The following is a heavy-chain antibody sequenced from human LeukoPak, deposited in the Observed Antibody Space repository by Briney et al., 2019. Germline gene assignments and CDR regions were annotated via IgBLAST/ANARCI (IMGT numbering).Heavy chain of an antibody. V-gene: IGHV5-51*01. J-gene: IGHJ5*02. CDR1: GYSFTSYW. CDR3: ARSLSLMGSGWYRNWFDP. Sequence: GESLKISCKGSGYSFTSYWIGWVRQMPGKGLEWMGIIYPGDSDTRYSPSFQGRVTISADKSISTAYLQWSSLKASDTAMYYCARSLSLMGSGWYRNWFDPWGQGTLVTVSS. CDR2: IYPGDSDT. D-gene: IGHD6-19*01.